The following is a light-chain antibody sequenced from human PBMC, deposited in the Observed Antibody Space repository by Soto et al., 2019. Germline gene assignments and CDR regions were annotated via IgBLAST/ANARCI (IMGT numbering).Light chain of an antibody. Sequence: QSVLTQPPSASGTPGQRVTISCSGSSSNIGVHIVNWDQQLPGTAPKLLIYTNNQRPSGVPDRFSGSKSGTSASLAISGLQSEDEADYYCATWDNSLNGVVFGGGTKLTVL. CDR1: SSNIGVHI. V-gene: IGLV1-44*01. CDR3: ATWDNSLNGVV. J-gene: IGLJ2*01. CDR2: TNN.